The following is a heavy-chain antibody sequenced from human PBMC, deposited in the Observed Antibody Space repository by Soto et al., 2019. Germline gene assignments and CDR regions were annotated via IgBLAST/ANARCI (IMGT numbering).Heavy chain of an antibody. J-gene: IGHJ3*02. CDR3: ARDDDSSSSYAFDI. V-gene: IGHV4-59*01. CDR1: GGSISSYY. Sequence: SETLSLTCTVSGGSISSYYWSWIRQPPGKGLEWIGYIYYSGSTNYNPSLKSRVTISVDTSKNQFSLKLSSVTAADTAVYYCARDDDSSSSYAFDIWGQGTMVTVSS. D-gene: IGHD6-6*01. CDR2: IYYSGST.